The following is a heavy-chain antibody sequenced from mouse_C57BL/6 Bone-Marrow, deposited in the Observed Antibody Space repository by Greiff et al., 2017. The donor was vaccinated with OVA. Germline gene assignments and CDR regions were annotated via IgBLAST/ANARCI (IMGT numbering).Heavy chain of an antibody. Sequence: VQLQQPGAELVKPGASVKLSCKASGYTFTSYWMQWVKQRPGQGLEWIGAIDPSDSYTNYNQKFKGKATLTVDTSSSTAYMQLSSLTSEDSAVYYCARFNWDGGYAMDYWGQGTSVTVSS. V-gene: IGHV1-50*01. CDR3: ARFNWDGGYAMDY. CDR1: GYTFTSYW. D-gene: IGHD4-1*02. J-gene: IGHJ4*01. CDR2: IDPSDSYT.